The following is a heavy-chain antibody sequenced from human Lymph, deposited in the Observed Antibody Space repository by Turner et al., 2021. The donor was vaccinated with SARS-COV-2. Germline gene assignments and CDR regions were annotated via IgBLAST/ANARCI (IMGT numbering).Heavy chain of an antibody. V-gene: IGHV3-21*01. J-gene: IGHJ4*02. CDR2: ITFTSSYI. CDR3: ARGPPDFPYYFDY. CDR1: GFTFSSYS. Sequence: EVQLVESGGGLVKPGGSLRLSCAASGFTFSSYSMNWVRQAPGKGLEWVSSITFTSSYIYYAESVKGRFTISRDNAKNSLYLQMNSLRAEDTAVYYCARGPPDFPYYFDYWGQGTLVTVSS. D-gene: IGHD2-21*02.